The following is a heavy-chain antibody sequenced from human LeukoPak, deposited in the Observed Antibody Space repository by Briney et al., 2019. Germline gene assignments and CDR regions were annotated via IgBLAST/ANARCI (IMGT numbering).Heavy chain of an antibody. Sequence: SETLSLTCTVSGGSISSYYWSWIRQPPGKGQEWIGYIYYSGSTNYNPSLKSRVTISVDTSKNQFSLKLSSVTAADTAVYYCARHGFGSYGFYGMDVWGQGTTVTVSS. CDR2: IYYSGST. J-gene: IGHJ6*02. CDR3: ARHGFGSYGFYGMDV. V-gene: IGHV4-59*01. CDR1: GGSISSYY. D-gene: IGHD5-18*01.